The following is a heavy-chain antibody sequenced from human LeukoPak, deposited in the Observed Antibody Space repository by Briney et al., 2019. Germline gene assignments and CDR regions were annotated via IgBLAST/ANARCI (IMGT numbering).Heavy chain of an antibody. D-gene: IGHD6-13*01. Sequence: PSETLSLTCTVSGGSISSSSYYWGWIRQPPGKGLEWIGSIYYSGSTYYNPSLKSRVTISVDTSKNQFSLKLSSVTAADTAVYYCAKALLIAAALDYWGQGTLVTVSS. CDR2: IYYSGST. CDR1: GGSISSSSYY. J-gene: IGHJ4*02. CDR3: AKALLIAAALDY. V-gene: IGHV4-39*01.